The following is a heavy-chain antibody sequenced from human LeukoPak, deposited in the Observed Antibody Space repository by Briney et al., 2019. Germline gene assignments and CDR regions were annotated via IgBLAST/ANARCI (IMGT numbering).Heavy chain of an antibody. CDR2: INPSGGSA. D-gene: IGHD5-18*01. CDR1: GYTFINYY. J-gene: IGHJ4*02. CDR3: ARPVDTASLVN. V-gene: IGHV1-46*01. Sequence: GASVKVSCKASGYTFINYYMHGVRQAPGQGLEWMGIINPSGGSAYYAQKFQGRVTMTSDVSTSTFHMELSSLRSEDTAVYYCARPVDTASLVNWGQGTLVTVSS.